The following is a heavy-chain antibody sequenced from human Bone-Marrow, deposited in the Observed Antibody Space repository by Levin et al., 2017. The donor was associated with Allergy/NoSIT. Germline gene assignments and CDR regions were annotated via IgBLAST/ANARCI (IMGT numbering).Heavy chain of an antibody. J-gene: IGHJ4*02. D-gene: IGHD4-23*01. Sequence: GESLKISCAASGFTFSSYAMSWVRQAPGKGLEWVSAISGSGGSTYYADSVKGRFTISRDNSKNTLYLQMNSLRAEDTAVYYCAILASTVVRGIFDYWGQGTLVTVSS. V-gene: IGHV3-23*01. CDR2: ISGSGGST. CDR3: AILASTVVRGIFDY. CDR1: GFTFSSYA.